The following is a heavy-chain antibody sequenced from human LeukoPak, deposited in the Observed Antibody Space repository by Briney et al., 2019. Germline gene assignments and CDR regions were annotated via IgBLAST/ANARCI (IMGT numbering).Heavy chain of an antibody. Sequence: PGGSLTLSCAASGFTFSSYAMGWVRQAPGKGLEWVGRIRGAGYSDAPAYVASVRGRFTISRDDSKSTAYLQMNSLKAEDAAVYYCTVPSSGGNWFDPWGPGTLVTVSS. D-gene: IGHD3-16*01. V-gene: IGHV3-73*01. CDR3: TVPSSGGNWFDP. CDR2: IRGAGYSDAP. CDR1: GFTFSSYA. J-gene: IGHJ5*02.